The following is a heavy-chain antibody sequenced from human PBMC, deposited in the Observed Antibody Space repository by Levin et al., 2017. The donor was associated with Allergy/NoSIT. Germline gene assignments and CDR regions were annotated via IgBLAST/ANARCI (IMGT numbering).Heavy chain of an antibody. Sequence: LRLSCTVSGGSISSGGYYWSWIRQHPGKGLEWIGYIYYSGSTYYNPSLKSRVTISVDTSKNQFSLKLSSVTAADTAVYYCARDRYYCSSTSCYYDAFDSWGQGTMVTVSS. CDR2: IYYSGST. CDR1: GGSISSGGYY. J-gene: IGHJ3*02. D-gene: IGHD2-2*01. CDR3: ARDRYYCSSTSCYYDAFDS. V-gene: IGHV4-31*03.